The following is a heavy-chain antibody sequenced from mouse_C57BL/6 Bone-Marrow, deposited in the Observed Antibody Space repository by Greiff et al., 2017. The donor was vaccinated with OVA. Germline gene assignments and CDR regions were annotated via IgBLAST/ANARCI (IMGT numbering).Heavy chain of an antibody. CDR1: GYTFTSYW. CDR3: ARPLYGNYGGYWYFDV. J-gene: IGHJ1*03. CDR2: IYPGSGST. Sequence: VQLQQPGAELVKPGASVKMSCKASGYTFTSYWITWVKQRPGQGLEWIGDIYPGSGSTNYNEKFKSKATLTVDTSSSTAYMQLSSLTSEDSAVYYCARPLYGNYGGYWYFDVWGTGTTVTVSS. V-gene: IGHV1-55*01. D-gene: IGHD2-1*01.